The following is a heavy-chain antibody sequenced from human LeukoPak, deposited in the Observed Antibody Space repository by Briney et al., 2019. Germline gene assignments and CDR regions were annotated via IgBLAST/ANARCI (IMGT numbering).Heavy chain of an antibody. CDR1: GYTFTSYY. Sequence: ASVKVSFKASGYTFTSYYMHWVRQAPGQGLEWMGVINPSGCSTSYAQKFQGRVTMTRDTSPSTVYMELSSMRSEDTAVYYCARDLERWLVRNGMDVWGQGTTVTVSS. D-gene: IGHD6-19*01. J-gene: IGHJ6*02. V-gene: IGHV1-46*01. CDR3: ARDLERWLVRNGMDV. CDR2: INPSGCST.